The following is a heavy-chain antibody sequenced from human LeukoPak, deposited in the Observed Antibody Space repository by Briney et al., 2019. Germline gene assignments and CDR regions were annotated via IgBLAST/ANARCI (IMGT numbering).Heavy chain of an antibody. CDR2: MSNDGNNE. D-gene: IGHD6-13*01. CDR1: VFTFSNYA. CDR3: ARIGSNSWAKPLHFDY. Sequence: GGSLRLPCAASVFTFSNYAMQWVPQGPARELDWVALMSNDGNNEYYADSVKGRFTISRDNSKNTLYLPMNSLRTEDTALYYCARIGSNSWAKPLHFDYWGQGTLVTVSS. V-gene: IGHV3-30*01. J-gene: IGHJ4*02.